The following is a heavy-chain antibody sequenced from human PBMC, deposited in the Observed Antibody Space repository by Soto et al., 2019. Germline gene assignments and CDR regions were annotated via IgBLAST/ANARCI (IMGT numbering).Heavy chain of an antibody. J-gene: IGHJ5*02. CDR1: GGSVSSGDYY. D-gene: IGHD3-10*01. Sequence: SETLSLTCTVSGGSVSSGDYYWSWIRQPPGKGLEWIGYIYYSGSTYYNPSLKSRVTISVDTSKNQFSLKLSSVTAADTAVYYCARDSSLWFGEGSQGGIDPWGQGTLVTVSS. V-gene: IGHV4-30-4*01. CDR3: ARDSSLWFGEGSQGGIDP. CDR2: IYYSGST.